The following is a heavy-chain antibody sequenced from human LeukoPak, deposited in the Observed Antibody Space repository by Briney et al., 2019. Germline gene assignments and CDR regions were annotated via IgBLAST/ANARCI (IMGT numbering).Heavy chain of an antibody. D-gene: IGHD3-10*01. J-gene: IGHJ5*02. Sequence: GGSLRLSCTASGFSVSDYYMNWIRQSTGKGLEWVSHITRKDAIENTDSVRDRFTISRDNANNLRYLQKDSLRPEDTAVYYSARGTYYSGSGPGNWFDPWGHGTLVTVSS. CDR2: ITRKDAI. CDR1: GFSVSDYY. V-gene: IGHV3-11*01. CDR3: ARGTYYSGSGPGNWFDP.